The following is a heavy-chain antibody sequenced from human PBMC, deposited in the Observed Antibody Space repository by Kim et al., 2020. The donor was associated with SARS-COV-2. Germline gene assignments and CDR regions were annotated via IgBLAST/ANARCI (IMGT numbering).Heavy chain of an antibody. CDR2: ISYDGNNK. CDR3: AKVPHYFVLLGAYFDY. Sequence: GGSLRLSCAASGFTFSSCAMHWVRQAPGKGLEWLAVISYDGNNKYYADSVKGRFTISRDNSKNTLYLQMNRLRAEDTAVYYCAKVPHYFVLLGAYFDYWGQGTLVTVSS. V-gene: IGHV3-30*18. J-gene: IGHJ4*02. CDR1: GFTFSSCA. D-gene: IGHD3-10*02.